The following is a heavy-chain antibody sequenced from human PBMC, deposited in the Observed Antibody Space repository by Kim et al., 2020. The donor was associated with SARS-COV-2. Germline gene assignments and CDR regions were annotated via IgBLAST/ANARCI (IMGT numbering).Heavy chain of an antibody. D-gene: IGHD3-10*01. J-gene: IGHJ6*02. V-gene: IGHV4-39*01. Sequence: SETLSLTCTVSGGSISSSSYYWGWIRQPPGKGLEWIGSIYYSGSTYYNPSLKSRVTISVDTSKNQFSLKLSSVTAADTAVYYCARQTRITMVQGVIWHDYGMDVWGQGTTVTVSS. CDR3: ARQTRITMVQGVIWHDYGMDV. CDR1: GGSISSSSYY. CDR2: IYYSGST.